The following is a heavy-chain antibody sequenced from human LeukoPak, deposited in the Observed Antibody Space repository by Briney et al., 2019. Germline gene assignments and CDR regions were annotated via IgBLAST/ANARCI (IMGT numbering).Heavy chain of an antibody. CDR1: GYTLTELS. Sequence: GASVKVSCKVSGYTLTELSMHWVRQAPGKGLEWMGGFDPEDGETIYAQKFQGRVTMTEDTSTDTAYMELSSLRSEDTAVYYCATVRSGSGTSSRDWYFDLWGRGTLVTVSS. V-gene: IGHV1-24*01. J-gene: IGHJ2*01. CDR3: ATVRSGSGTSSRDWYFDL. CDR2: FDPEDGET. D-gene: IGHD3-10*01.